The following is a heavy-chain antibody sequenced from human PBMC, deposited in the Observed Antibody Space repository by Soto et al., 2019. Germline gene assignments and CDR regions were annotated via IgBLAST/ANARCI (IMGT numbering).Heavy chain of an antibody. CDR2: IYDSGST. Sequence: QVQLQESGPGLVKPSGTLSLTCAVSGGSIGSSNWWSWVRQPPGKGLEWIGEIYDSGSTNYNPSLKSRLTLSLDKSKNQFSLNLSSVTAADTAVYYCARLKTYDILNKSDYWGQGALVTVSS. J-gene: IGHJ4*02. CDR3: ARLKTYDILNKSDY. D-gene: IGHD3-9*01. V-gene: IGHV4-4*02. CDR1: GGSIGSSNW.